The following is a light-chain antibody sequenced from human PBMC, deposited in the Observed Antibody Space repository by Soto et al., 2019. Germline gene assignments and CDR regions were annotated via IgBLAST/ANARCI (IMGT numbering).Light chain of an antibody. Sequence: QSALTQPAYVSGSPGQSITISCTGTSSDVGAFNYVSWYLQYPGKDPKLMIYEVGNRPSGVSNRFSGSKSGNTASLTISGLQAEDAADYYCCSYASGSIYVFGTRTKVTGL. CDR1: SSDVGAFNY. CDR3: CSYASGSIYV. J-gene: IGLJ1*01. CDR2: EVG. V-gene: IGLV2-14*01.